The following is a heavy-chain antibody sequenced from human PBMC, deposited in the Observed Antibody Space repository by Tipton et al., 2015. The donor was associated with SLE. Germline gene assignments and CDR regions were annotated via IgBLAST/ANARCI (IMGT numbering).Heavy chain of an antibody. J-gene: IGHJ5*02. Sequence: TLSLTCSVSGGPINSFHWSWLRQPPGKELEWIGYIHNSGNTDYNPSFKSLVIISLDMSRNQFSLKMTSVTAADTVIYYCARRERGLDNWFDPWGQGTLVTVSS. CDR2: IHNSGNT. V-gene: IGHV4-59*12. CDR1: GGPINSFH. CDR3: ARRERGLDNWFDP. D-gene: IGHD3-10*01.